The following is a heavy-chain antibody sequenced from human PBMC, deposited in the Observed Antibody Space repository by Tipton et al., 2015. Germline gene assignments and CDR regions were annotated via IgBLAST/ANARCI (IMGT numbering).Heavy chain of an antibody. CDR3: VRILVVIGRGYFDY. CDR1: GDSISSTNW. D-gene: IGHD3-22*01. CDR2: IFHSENT. Sequence: TLPLTCAVSGDSISSTNWWSWVRQPPGKGLEWIGEIFHSENTNYNPSLWSRVTMSVDKPKNQFSLNLSSVTAADTAVYYCVRILVVIGRGYFDYWGQGTLVIVSS. J-gene: IGHJ4*02. V-gene: IGHV4-4*02.